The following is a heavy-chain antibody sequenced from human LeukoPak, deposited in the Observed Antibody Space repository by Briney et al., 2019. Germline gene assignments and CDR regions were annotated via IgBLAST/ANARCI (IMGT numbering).Heavy chain of an antibody. V-gene: IGHV4-59*08. Sequence: SEPLSLTCTVSGGSISRYYWSWLRQPPGKGLEWLGYFYYSGSTNYNPSLKSRVTISVDTSKNQFSLKYSSVTAADTAVYDCARHGKQSTVTTPPYFDYWGQGTLVTVSS. CDR3: ARHGKQSTVTTPPYFDY. CDR2: FYYSGST. CDR1: GGSISRYY. J-gene: IGHJ4*02. D-gene: IGHD4-17*01.